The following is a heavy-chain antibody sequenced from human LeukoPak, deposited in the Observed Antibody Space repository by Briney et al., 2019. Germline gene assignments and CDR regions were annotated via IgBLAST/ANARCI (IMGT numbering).Heavy chain of an antibody. CDR1: GFTFSGFA. Sequence: PGGSLRLSCAASGFTFSGFAVHWVRQASGKGPEWIGRIRSKANSYATAYAASVKGRFTISRDDSKDTAFLQMNSLKTEDTAVYYCTRQVRDAFDIWGQGTMVTVSS. V-gene: IGHV3-73*01. CDR2: IRSKANSYAT. D-gene: IGHD2-2*01. CDR3: TRQVRDAFDI. J-gene: IGHJ3*02.